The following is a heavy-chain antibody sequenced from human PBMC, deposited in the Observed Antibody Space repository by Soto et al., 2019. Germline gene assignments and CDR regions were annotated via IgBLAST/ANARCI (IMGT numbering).Heavy chain of an antibody. CDR3: ARHPRGYYYDSSGYYWGNAFDI. Sequence: SENLSPTCAVSGGPTSNYNWVTWVRPPPGKGVQWIGEISHSGTTNYNPSLKSRVTISVDKSKNQFSLKLSSVTAADTAMYYCARHPRGYYYDSSGYYWGNAFDIWGQGTMVTVSS. CDR2: ISHSGTT. V-gene: IGHV4-4*02. CDR1: GGPTSNYNW. J-gene: IGHJ3*02. D-gene: IGHD3-22*01.